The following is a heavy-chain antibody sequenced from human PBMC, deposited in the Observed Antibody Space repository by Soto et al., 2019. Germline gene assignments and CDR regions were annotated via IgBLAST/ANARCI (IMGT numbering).Heavy chain of an antibody. CDR2: TFYRSKWYN. D-gene: IGHD6-19*01. CDR3: TREGGPVAGFYYGMDV. Sequence: PSQTLSLTCAISGDSVSSNSAAWNWIRQSPSRGLEWLGRTFYRSKWYNDYAVSVKSRITINPDTSKNQFSLQLNSVTPEDTAVYYCTREGGPVAGFYYGMDVWGQGTTVTVSS. J-gene: IGHJ6*02. CDR1: GDSVSSNSAA. V-gene: IGHV6-1*01.